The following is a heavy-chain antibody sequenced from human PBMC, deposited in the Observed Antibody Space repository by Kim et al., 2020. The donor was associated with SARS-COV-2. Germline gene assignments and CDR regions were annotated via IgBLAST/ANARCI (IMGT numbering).Heavy chain of an antibody. V-gene: IGHV4-59*09. Sequence: GSTNDNPSLKSRVTISIDTPKKQFSLELSSVTAADTAVYYCASGSSSWYNFWGQGTLVTVSS. J-gene: IGHJ4*02. CDR2: GST. D-gene: IGHD6-13*01. CDR3: ASGSSSWYNF.